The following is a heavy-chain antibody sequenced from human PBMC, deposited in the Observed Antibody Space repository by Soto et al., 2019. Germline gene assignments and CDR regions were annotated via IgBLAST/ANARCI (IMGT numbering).Heavy chain of an antibody. CDR3: ATDDYDILTGYPNDS. J-gene: IGHJ4*02. V-gene: IGHV3-30-3*01. CDR1: GFTFSSYA. Sequence: GGSLRLSCAASGFTFSSYAMHWVRQAPGKGLEWVAVISYDGSNKYYADSVKGRFTISRDNSKNTLYLQMNSLRAEDTAVYYCATDDYDILTGYPNDSWGQGTLVTSP. CDR2: ISYDGSNK. D-gene: IGHD3-9*01.